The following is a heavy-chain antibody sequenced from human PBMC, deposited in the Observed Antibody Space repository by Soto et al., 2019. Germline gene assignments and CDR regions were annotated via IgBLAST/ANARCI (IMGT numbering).Heavy chain of an antibody. V-gene: IGHV3-23*01. J-gene: IGHJ6*02. Sequence: QPGGSLRLSCAASGFTFRDHSMSWVRQAPGKGLEWVSAITGSAGSTYYADSVEGRFTISRDISKNTLYLQMSSLRADDTALYYCAKSIFASSEDFYYYGMDVWGQGTTVTVSS. CDR2: ITGSAGST. CDR1: GFTFRDHS. CDR3: AKSIFASSEDFYYYGMDV.